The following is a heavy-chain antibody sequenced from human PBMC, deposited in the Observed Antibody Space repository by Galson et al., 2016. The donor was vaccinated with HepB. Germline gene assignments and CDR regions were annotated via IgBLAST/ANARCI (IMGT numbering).Heavy chain of an antibody. D-gene: IGHD6-13*01. CDR2: IYPVDSDT. V-gene: IGHV5-51*01. J-gene: IGHJ4*02. CDR3: ARHELHSNSWYMDS. CDR1: GYKFTSYW. Sequence: QSGAEVKKPGESLKISCQGSGYKFTSYWIGWVRQVPGKGLEWMGAIYPVDSDTRYSPSFQGQVTISVDKSISAAYLQWSSLKASDSAMYYCARHELHSNSWYMDSWGQGTLVTVSS.